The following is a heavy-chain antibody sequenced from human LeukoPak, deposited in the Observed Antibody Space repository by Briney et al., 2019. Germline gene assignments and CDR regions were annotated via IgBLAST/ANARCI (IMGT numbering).Heavy chain of an antibody. V-gene: IGHV4-59*02. CDR1: GGSVSNYY. CDR3: AGRKRGNDY. D-gene: IGHD7-27*01. Sequence: SESLSLTCTVSGGSVSNYYWSWIRQSPGKGLEWIGYIYYTGSSYNHSLKRRVTISADTSKNQFSLYLSAVTAADTAVYYCAGRKRGNDYWGQGTLVTVSS. CDR2: IYYTGS. J-gene: IGHJ4*02.